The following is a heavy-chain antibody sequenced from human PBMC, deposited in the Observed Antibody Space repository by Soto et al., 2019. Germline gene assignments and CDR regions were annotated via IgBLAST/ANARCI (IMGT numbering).Heavy chain of an antibody. D-gene: IGHD2-15*01. CDR3: ARASASPHQYYYYGMDV. CDR2: ISSSSSYI. J-gene: IGHJ6*02. Sequence: EVQLVESGGGLVKPGGSLRLSCAASGFTFSSYSMNWVRQAQGKGLEWVSSISSSSSYIYYADSVKGRFTISRDNAKNSLYLQMNSLRAEDTAVYYCARASASPHQYYYYGMDVWGQGTTVTVSS. CDR1: GFTFSSYS. V-gene: IGHV3-21*01.